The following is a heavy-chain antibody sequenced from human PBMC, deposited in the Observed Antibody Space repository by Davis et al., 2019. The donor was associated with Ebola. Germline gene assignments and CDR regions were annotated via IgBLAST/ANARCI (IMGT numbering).Heavy chain of an antibody. D-gene: IGHD3-3*01. CDR1: GFTFRNYW. Sequence: GESLKISCAASGFTFRNYWMSWVRQVPGKGLEWVANMKEEGSEIYYLDSVKGRFAISRDNAKNLLFLQMDSLRAADTAVYYCARDEGSWSGSDCWGQGTLVTVAS. V-gene: IGHV3-7*03. CDR2: MKEEGSEI. CDR3: ARDEGSWSGSDC. J-gene: IGHJ4*02.